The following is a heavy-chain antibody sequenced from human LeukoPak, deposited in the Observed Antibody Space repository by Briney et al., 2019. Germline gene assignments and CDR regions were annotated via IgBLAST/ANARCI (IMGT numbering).Heavy chain of an antibody. CDR2: ISSSSSTM. Sequence: GGSLRLSCAASGFTFNTYSMNWVRQAPGKGLEWVSYISSSSSTMYYADSVKGRFTISRDNAKNSLYLQMNSLRAEDTAVCFCARSYSSSSGTAWDSWGQGTLVTVSS. J-gene: IGHJ4*02. V-gene: IGHV3-48*04. D-gene: IGHD6-6*01. CDR1: GFTFNTYS. CDR3: ARSYSSSSGTAWDS.